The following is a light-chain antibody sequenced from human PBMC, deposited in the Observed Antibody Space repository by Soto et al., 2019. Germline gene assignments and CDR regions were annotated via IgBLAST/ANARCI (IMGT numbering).Light chain of an antibody. J-gene: IGLJ3*02. CDR3: TAWDDSLRVWV. CDR1: SSDIGSNY. V-gene: IGLV1-47*02. CDR2: GTN. Sequence: QSVLTQPPSASGTPGQRVTISCSGSSSDIGSNYVYWYQHLPGTAPKLLIFGTNQRPSGVPDRFSGSKSGTSASLAISGLRSEDEADYYCTAWDDSLRVWVFGGGTKLPVL.